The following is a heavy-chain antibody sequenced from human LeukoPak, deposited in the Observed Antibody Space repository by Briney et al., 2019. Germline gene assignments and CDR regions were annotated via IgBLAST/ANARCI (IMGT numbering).Heavy chain of an antibody. J-gene: IGHJ3*02. CDR1: GFTFTNAW. CDR3: TTSGNPSLIDI. CDR2: IKRKPDGGTT. Sequence: GGSLRLSCAASGFTFTNAWMNWVRQAPGKGLEWVGRIKRKPDGGTTDYAAPVKGRFTISRDDSKSILYFQMNSLKTEDTAVYYCTTSGNPSLIDIWGQGTMVTVSS. V-gene: IGHV3-15*07. D-gene: IGHD1-26*01.